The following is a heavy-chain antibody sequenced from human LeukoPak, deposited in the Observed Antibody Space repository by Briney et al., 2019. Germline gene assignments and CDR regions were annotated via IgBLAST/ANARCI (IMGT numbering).Heavy chain of an antibody. D-gene: IGHD3-10*01. Sequence: ETLSLTCTVSGGSISSYYWSWIRQPAGKGLEWVSSISGSGGTTYYADSVKGRFTISRDNSKNTLYLQMNSLRAEDTDVYYCAKALLWFGEFVYYFDYWGQGTLVTVSS. CDR1: GGSISSYY. V-gene: IGHV3-23*01. CDR2: ISGSGGTT. J-gene: IGHJ4*02. CDR3: AKALLWFGEFVYYFDY.